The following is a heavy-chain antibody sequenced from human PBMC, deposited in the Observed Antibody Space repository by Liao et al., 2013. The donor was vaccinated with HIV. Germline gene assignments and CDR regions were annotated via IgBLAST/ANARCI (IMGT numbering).Heavy chain of an antibody. CDR3: ARGSDYSDYVAPGTQKYFDP. V-gene: IGHV4-30-4*08. Sequence: QVQLQESGPGLVRPSQTLSLTCTVSGGSISSGDHYWTWIRQPPGKGLEWIGYIYYSGNTYYNTSLKSRLTISLDTSKNQFSLKLSSVTAADTAVYYCARGSDYSDYVAPGTQKYFDPWAREPWSP. J-gene: IGHJ4*02. CDR2: IYYSGNT. CDR1: GGSISSGDHY. D-gene: IGHD4-11*01.